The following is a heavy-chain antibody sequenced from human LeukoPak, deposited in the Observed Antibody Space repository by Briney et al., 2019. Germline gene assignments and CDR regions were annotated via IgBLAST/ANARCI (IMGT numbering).Heavy chain of an antibody. V-gene: IGHV4-38-2*02. J-gene: IGHJ3*02. Sequence: SETLSLTCTVSGYSISSGYYWGWIRQPPGKGLEWIGSIYHSGRTFYNPSLKSRVTISVDTSKNQFSLKLSSVTAADTAVYYCARSGYSYGADAFDIWGQGTMVTVSS. D-gene: IGHD5-18*01. CDR2: IYHSGRT. CDR3: ARSGYSYGADAFDI. CDR1: GYSISSGYY.